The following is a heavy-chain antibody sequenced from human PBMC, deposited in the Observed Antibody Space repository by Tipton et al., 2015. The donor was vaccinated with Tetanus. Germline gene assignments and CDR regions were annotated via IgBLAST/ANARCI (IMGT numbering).Heavy chain of an antibody. CDR3: ARDQIVEQATRDHDYGVDV. Sequence: GSLRLSCAASGFTFRGYWMHWVRQVPGKGLVCVSRISGDGSTTSYADSVQGRFSISRDNAKNSLYLLMDSLRAEDTAVYYCARDQIVEQATRDHDYGVDVWGQGTTVTVSS. D-gene: IGHD3-22*01. CDR1: GFTFRGYW. J-gene: IGHJ6*02. CDR2: ISGDGSTT. V-gene: IGHV3-74*01.